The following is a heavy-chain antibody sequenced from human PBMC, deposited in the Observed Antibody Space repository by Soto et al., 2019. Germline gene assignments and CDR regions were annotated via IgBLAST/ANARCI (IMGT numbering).Heavy chain of an antibody. CDR2: IIPIFGTA. V-gene: IGHV1-69*01. CDR3: ARGKYASSGYYNLHGPDGMDV. Sequence: QVQLVQSGAEVKTPGSSVKVSCKASGCTFISYAISWVRQAPGQGLEWMGGIIPIFGTANYAQKFQCRVMITADESTITAYMELSSLRAEDTAGYYCARGKYASSGYYNLHGPDGMDVGGQGTTVTVSS. CDR1: GCTFISYA. J-gene: IGHJ6*02. D-gene: IGHD3-22*01.